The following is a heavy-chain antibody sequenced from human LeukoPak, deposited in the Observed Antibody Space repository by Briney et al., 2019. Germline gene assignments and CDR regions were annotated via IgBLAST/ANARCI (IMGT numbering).Heavy chain of an antibody. D-gene: IGHD6-13*01. CDR2: IYYSGST. J-gene: IGHJ5*02. CDR1: GGSISSYY. V-gene: IGHV4-59*01. Sequence: SETLSLTCTVSGGSISSYYWSWIRQPPGKGLEWIGYIYYSGSTNYNPSLKSRVTISVDTSKNQFSLKLSSVTAADTAVYYCARDSERIAAAGTGFDPWGQGTLVTASS. CDR3: ARDSERIAAAGTGFDP.